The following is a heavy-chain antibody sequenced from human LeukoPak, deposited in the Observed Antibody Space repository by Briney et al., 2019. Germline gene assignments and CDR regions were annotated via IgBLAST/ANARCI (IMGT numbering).Heavy chain of an antibody. D-gene: IGHD2-15*01. V-gene: IGHV3-23*01. J-gene: IGHJ4*02. CDR1: GFTFSSYA. CDR2: ISGSGGST. Sequence: GGSLRLSCAASGFTFSSYAMSWVRQAPGKGLEWVSAISGSGGSTYYADSVKGRFTISRDNSKNTLYLQMNSLRAEDTAVYYCAKGVGSIVVVAATVDYWGQGTLVTVSS. CDR3: AKGVGSIVVVAATVDY.